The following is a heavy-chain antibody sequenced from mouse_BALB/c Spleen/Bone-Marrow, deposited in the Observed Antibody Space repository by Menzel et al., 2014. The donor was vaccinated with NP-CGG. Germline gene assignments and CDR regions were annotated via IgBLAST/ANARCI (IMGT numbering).Heavy chain of an antibody. V-gene: IGHV1S137*01. CDR1: GYTFTDYA. CDR3: AIRYGYDGEAVAWFAY. Sequence: VKLQESGAELVRPGVSVKISCKGSGYTFTDYAMHWVKQSHAKSLEWIGVISTYYGDASYNQKSKGKATMTVDKSSSTAYMELARLTSEDSAIYYCAIRYGYDGEAVAWFAYWGQGTLVTVSA. J-gene: IGHJ3*01. D-gene: IGHD2-2*01. CDR2: ISTYYGDA.